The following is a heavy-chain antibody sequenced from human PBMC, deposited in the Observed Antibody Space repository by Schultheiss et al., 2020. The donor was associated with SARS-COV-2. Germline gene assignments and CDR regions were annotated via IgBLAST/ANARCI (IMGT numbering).Heavy chain of an antibody. V-gene: IGHV3-23*01. D-gene: IGHD6-19*01. CDR3: VGEQWLGDAFDI. CDR1: GFTFSSYA. Sequence: GGSLRLSCAASGFTFSSYAMSWVRQAPGKGLEWVSAISGSGGSTYYADSVKGRFTISRDNSKNTLYLQMNSLRAEDTAVYYCVGEQWLGDAFDIWGQGTMVTVSS. J-gene: IGHJ3*02. CDR2: ISGSGGST.